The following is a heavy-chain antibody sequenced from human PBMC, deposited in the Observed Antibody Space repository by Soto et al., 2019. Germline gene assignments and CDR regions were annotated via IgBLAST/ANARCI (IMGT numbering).Heavy chain of an antibody. V-gene: IGHV3-53*01. CDR2: IYSGGST. Sequence: GGSLRLSCAASGFTVSSNYMSWVRQAPGKGLEWVSVIYSGGSTYYADSVKGRFTISRDNSKNTLYLQMNSLRAEDTAVYYCASRDYYGSGVDNYYYYYGMDVWGQGTTVTVSS. J-gene: IGHJ6*02. CDR1: GFTVSSNY. CDR3: ASRDYYGSGVDNYYYYYGMDV. D-gene: IGHD3-10*01.